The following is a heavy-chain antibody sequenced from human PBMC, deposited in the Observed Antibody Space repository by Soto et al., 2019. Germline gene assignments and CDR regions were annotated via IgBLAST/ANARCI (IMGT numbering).Heavy chain of an antibody. J-gene: IGHJ4*02. Sequence: SETLSLTCTVSGGSISSYYWSWIRQPPGKGLEWIGYIYYSGSTNYNPSLKSRVTISVDTSKNQFSLKLSSVTAADTAVYYCARSTRTRGGTGGDDFWGQGTLVTVSS. CDR1: GGSISSYY. CDR3: ARSTRTRGGTGGDDF. V-gene: IGHV4-59*08. D-gene: IGHD2-8*02. CDR2: IYYSGST.